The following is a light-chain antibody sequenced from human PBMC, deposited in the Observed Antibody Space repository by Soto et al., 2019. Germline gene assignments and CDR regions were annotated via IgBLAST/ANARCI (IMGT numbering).Light chain of an antibody. Sequence: DIQMTQSPSTLSASVGDRVTITCRASQSINSWLAWYQQKPGKAPKLLIYKASSLESGVPSRFSGSGSGTDITLTISSLQHDDFATYYCQQYNSYSPGFTFGGGTKVEIK. J-gene: IGKJ4*01. CDR1: QSINSW. CDR3: QQYNSYSPGFT. V-gene: IGKV1-5*03. CDR2: KAS.